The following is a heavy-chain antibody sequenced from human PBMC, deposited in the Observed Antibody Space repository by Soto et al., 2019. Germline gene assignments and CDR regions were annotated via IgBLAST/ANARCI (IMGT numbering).Heavy chain of an antibody. V-gene: IGHV3-23*01. D-gene: IGHD3-3*01. CDR1: GFTFSSYA. Sequence: GGSLRLSCAASGFTFSSYAMSWVRQAPGKGLEWVSAISGSGGSTYYADSVKGRFTISRDNSKNTLYLQMNSLRAEDTAVYYCAKDYDFWSGYYIVYWGQGTLVTVSS. CDR3: AKDYDFWSGYYIVY. CDR2: ISGSGGST. J-gene: IGHJ4*02.